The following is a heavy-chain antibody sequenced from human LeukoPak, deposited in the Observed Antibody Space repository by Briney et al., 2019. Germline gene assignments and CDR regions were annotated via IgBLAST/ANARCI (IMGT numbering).Heavy chain of an antibody. CDR2: ISSSTSYI. J-gene: IGHJ4*02. D-gene: IGHD5-18*01. CDR1: GFAFSSYA. CDR3: AKWERGYSYGSYDY. Sequence: GGSLRLSCAASGFAFSSYAMSWVRQAPGKGLEWVSSISSSTSYIYYADSVKGRFTISRDNSKNTLYLQVNSLRAEDTAVYYCAKWERGYSYGSYDYWGQGTLVTVSS. V-gene: IGHV3-23*01.